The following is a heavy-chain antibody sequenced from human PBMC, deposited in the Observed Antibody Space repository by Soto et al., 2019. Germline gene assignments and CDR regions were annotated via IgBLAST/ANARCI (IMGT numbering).Heavy chain of an antibody. CDR2: ITSGGRNT. D-gene: IGHD3-9*01. CDR1: GFMLSTYS. J-gene: IGHJ4*02. CDR3: VRDRGNFDWPLVGYFDL. V-gene: IGHV3-48*02. Sequence: EVQLVESGGDLVQPGGSLRLSCTASGFMLSTYSMNWVRQAPGRGLEWIAYITSGGRNTYYADSVKGRLTVSRDNAENSLYLHVVSLRDEDTAVYYCVRDRGNFDWPLVGYFDLWGQGTLVTVSS.